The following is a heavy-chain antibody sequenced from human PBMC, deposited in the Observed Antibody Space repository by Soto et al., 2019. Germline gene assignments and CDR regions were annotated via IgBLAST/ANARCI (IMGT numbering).Heavy chain of an antibody. CDR3: ARPQRYSYGNRAFDI. D-gene: IGHD5-18*01. J-gene: IGHJ3*02. CDR2: IYPGDSDT. Sequence: DSLKISCKGSGYSFTSYWIGWVRQMPGKGLEWMGIIYPGDSDTRYSPSFQGQVTISADKSISTAYLQWSSLKASDTAMYYCARPQRYSYGNRAFDIWGQGKMVTVSS. V-gene: IGHV5-51*01. CDR1: GYSFTSYW.